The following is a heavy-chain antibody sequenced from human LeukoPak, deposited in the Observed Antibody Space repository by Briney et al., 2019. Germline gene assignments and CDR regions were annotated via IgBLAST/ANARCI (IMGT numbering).Heavy chain of an antibody. CDR2: IWYDGSNK. CDR1: GFTFSTYA. V-gene: IGHV3-33*01. D-gene: IGHD4-17*01. CDR3: ARDGTVTAGPFDP. Sequence: GGSLRLSCAASGFTFSTYAMHWVRQAPGKGLEWVALIWYDGSNKYYADSVKGRFTISRDNSKNTLYLQMNSLKAEDTAVYYCARDGTVTAGPFDPWGGGTLVTVSS. J-gene: IGHJ5*02.